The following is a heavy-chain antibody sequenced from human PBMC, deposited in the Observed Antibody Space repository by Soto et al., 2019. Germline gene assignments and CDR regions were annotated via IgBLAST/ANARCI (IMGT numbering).Heavy chain of an antibody. J-gene: IGHJ6*02. V-gene: IGHV1-18*01. CDR3: ARDKGYGFGWSSSSGMDV. CDR1: GYTFSNFG. Sequence: ASVKVSCKASGYTFSNFGLSWVRQAPGQRLEWMGWISGYNGNTNSAERFQGRVTMTTDTSTSTAYMEVRSLTSDDTAVYYCARDKGYGFGWSSSSGMDVWGQGTTVTVSS. CDR2: ISGYNGNT. D-gene: IGHD5-18*01.